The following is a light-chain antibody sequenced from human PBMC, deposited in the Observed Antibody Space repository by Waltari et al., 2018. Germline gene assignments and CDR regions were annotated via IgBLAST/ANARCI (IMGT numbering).Light chain of an antibody. V-gene: IGLV1-40*01. CDR1: SSNTGAGYD. J-gene: IGLJ1*01. Sequence: QSVLTQSPSVSGAPGQRVTISCTGSSSNTGAGYDVHWYQQLPGTAPKFLIYGNSNRPSGVPDRFSGSKSGTSASLAITGLQAEDEADYYCQSYDSSLSAYVFGTGTKVSVL. CDR2: GNS. CDR3: QSYDSSLSAYV.